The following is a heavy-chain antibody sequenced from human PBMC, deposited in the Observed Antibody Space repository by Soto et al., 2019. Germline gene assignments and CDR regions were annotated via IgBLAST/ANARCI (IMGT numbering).Heavy chain of an antibody. CDR1: GGSITSYY. CDR2: IYYSGST. J-gene: IGHJ5*02. CDR3: ARHRYDSLTLNWFDP. V-gene: IGHV4-59*08. D-gene: IGHD5-12*01. Sequence: SETLSLTCTVSGGSITSYYWSWIRQPPGKGLEWIGYIYYSGSTNYNPSLKSRVTISVDTSKNQFSLKLSSVTAADTAVYYCARHRYDSLTLNWFDPWGQGTLVTVSS.